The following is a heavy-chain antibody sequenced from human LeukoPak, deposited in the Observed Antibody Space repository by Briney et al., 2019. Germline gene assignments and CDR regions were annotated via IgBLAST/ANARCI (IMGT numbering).Heavy chain of an antibody. D-gene: IGHD6-13*01. J-gene: IGHJ4*02. CDR3: AKGELVRPFSPYYFDY. V-gene: IGHV3-23*01. CDR2: ISGSGGST. CDR1: GFTFSSYA. Sequence: GGSLRLSCAASGFTFSSYAMSWVRQAPGKGLEWVSAISGSGGSTYYADSVKGRFTISRDNSKNTLCLQMNSLRAEDTAVYYCAKGELVRPFSPYYFDYWGQGTLVTVSS.